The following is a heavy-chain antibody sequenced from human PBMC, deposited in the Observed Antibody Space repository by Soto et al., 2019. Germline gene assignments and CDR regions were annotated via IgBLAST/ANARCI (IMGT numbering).Heavy chain of an antibody. Sequence: GGSLRLSCAASGFTFSNAWMNWVRQAPGKGLEWVGRIKSKTDGGTTDYAATVKGRLTNSIDDSKNTLYLQMNSLKTEDTAVYYCTTVYYDSSGYIDYWGQGTLVTVSS. V-gene: IGHV3-15*07. D-gene: IGHD3-22*01. CDR1: GFTFSNAW. J-gene: IGHJ4*02. CDR2: IKSKTDGGTT. CDR3: TTVYYDSSGYIDY.